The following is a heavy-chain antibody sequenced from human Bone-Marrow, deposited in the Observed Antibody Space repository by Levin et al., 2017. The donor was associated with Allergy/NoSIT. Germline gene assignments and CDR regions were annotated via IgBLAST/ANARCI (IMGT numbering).Heavy chain of an antibody. Sequence: GESLKISCAASGFTFRNYWMNWVRQAPGKGLEWVANINQDGSEKYHVDSVKGRFTISRDNAKNSLFLQMNSLRADDTAVYYCARDLYSDGSSWSTRRHYYYYMDVWGKGTTVTVSS. CDR3: ARDLYSDGSSWSTRRHYYYYMDV. J-gene: IGHJ6*03. CDR2: INQDGSEK. D-gene: IGHD6-13*01. V-gene: IGHV3-7*04. CDR1: GFTFRNYW.